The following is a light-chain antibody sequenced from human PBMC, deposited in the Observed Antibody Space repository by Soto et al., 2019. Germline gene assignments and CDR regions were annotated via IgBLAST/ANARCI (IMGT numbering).Light chain of an antibody. CDR3: MQALQTLTIT. CDR2: LAS. J-gene: IGKJ5*01. V-gene: IGKV2-28*01. Sequence: DVVMTQSPLSLPVTPGEPASISCRSSQSLLHSNGKNYLDWYLQKPGQSPQLLIYLASNRASGVPGRFSCSGSGTDFTLKISRVEAEDVGVYYCMQALQTLTITFGQGTRLEIK. CDR1: QSLLHSNGKNY.